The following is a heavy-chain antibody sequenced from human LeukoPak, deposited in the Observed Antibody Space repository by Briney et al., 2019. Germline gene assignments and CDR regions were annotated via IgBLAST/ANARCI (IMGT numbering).Heavy chain of an antibody. J-gene: IGHJ5*01. D-gene: IGHD3-10*01. CDR3: ARGPKLVWFGDVRGAPRTKKWFDS. V-gene: IGHV4-59*01. CDR1: GGSISSYY. CDR2: IYYSGST. Sequence: SETLSLTCTVSGGSISSYYWSWIRQPPGKGLEWIGYIYYSGSTNYNPSLKSRVTISVDTSKNQFSLKLSSVTAADTAVYYCARGPKLVWFGDVRGAPRTKKWFDSWGQGTLVTVSS.